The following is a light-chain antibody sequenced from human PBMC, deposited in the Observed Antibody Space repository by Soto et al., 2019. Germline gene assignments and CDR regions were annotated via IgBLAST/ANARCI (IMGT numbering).Light chain of an antibody. CDR2: DDN. V-gene: IGLV1-51*01. CDR1: NSNIGTNY. J-gene: IGLJ2*01. CDR3: GTWDSSLGAEF. Sequence: QSVLTQPPSVSAAPGQKVTISCSGSNSNIGTNYVSWYQHLPGTAPKLLIYDDNKRPSGIPDRFSASKSGTSATLGITGLQTGDEGDYYCGTWDSSLGAEFFGGGTKLTVL.